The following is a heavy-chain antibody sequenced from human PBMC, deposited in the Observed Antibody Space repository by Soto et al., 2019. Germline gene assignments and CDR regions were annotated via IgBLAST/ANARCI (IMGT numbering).Heavy chain of an antibody. V-gene: IGHV5-10-1*01. CDR1: GYSFPHYW. D-gene: IGHD6-6*01. CDR3: VRLVSQDVDP. CDR2: IDPRNSRT. Sequence: GESLKIFCKGSGYSFPHYWISWVRQMPGKGLEWMGSIDPRNSRTNYSPSFQAHVTMSVDKSINTAYLQWSSPKASDTAMYYCVRLVSQDVDPWGQGTLVTVSS. J-gene: IGHJ5*02.